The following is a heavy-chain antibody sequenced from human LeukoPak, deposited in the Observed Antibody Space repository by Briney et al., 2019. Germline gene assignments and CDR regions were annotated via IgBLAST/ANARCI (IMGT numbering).Heavy chain of an antibody. D-gene: IGHD2-15*01. J-gene: IGHJ4*02. CDR2: INPNSGGT. CDR3: ARERTLTSCYDY. CDR1: GYTFTGYY. V-gene: IGHV1-2*02. Sequence: ASVKVSCKASGYTFTGYYMHWVRQAPGQGLEWMGWINPNSGGTNYAQKFQGRVTMTRDTSISTAYMELSRLRSDDTAVYYCARERTLTSCYDYWGQGTLVAVSS.